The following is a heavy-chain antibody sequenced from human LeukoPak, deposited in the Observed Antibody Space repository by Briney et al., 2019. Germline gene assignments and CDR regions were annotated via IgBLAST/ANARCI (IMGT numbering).Heavy chain of an antibody. J-gene: IGHJ2*01. CDR3: AKSPVETIWYFDL. CDR1: GFTLSNYA. CDR2: IRGSGGST. Sequence: PGGSLRLSCAASGFTLSNYAMSWVRQAPGKGLEWVSAIRGSGGSTYYADSVKGRCTISRDSSKNTLYLQLNSLRAEDTAIYYCAKSPVETIWYFDLWGRGTLVTVSS. D-gene: IGHD4-23*01. V-gene: IGHV3-23*01.